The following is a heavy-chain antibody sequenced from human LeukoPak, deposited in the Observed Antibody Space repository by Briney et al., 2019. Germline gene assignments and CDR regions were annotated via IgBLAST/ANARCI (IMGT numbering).Heavy chain of an antibody. D-gene: IGHD2-2*01. CDR1: GFTFSNYK. CDR3: ARERLVVVGDAYYYYGMDA. V-gene: IGHV3-21*01. Sequence: GGSLRLSCSASGFTFSNYKMNWVRQAPGKGLEWVSSISSSSSYIYYADSMKGRFTVSRDNAKNSLFLQMNSLRAEDTAVYYCARERLVVVGDAYYYYGMDAWGQGTTVTVSS. CDR2: ISSSSSYI. J-gene: IGHJ6*02.